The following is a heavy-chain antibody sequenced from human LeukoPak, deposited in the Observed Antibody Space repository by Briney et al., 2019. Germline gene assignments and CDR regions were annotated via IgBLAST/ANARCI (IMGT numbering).Heavy chain of an antibody. J-gene: IGHJ4*02. Sequence: GGSLRLSCAASGFTFSTYWMHWVRQAPGKGLVWVSRINTDGTTTTYADSVKGRFTISRDNAKNTLYLQMDSLRADDTAVYYCARDFLLSWGQGTLVTVSS. V-gene: IGHV3-74*01. CDR3: ARDFLLS. CDR1: GFTFSTYW. CDR2: INTDGTTT.